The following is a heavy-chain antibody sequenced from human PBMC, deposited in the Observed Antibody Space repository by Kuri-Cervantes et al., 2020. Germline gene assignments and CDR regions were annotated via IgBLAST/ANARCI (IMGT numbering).Heavy chain of an antibody. V-gene: IGHV5-51*01. J-gene: IGHJ6*04. Sequence: GESLKISCKGSGYSFTSYWIGWVRQMPGKGLGWMGIIYPGDSDTRYSPSFQGQVTISADRSINTAYLQWSSLKASDTAMYYCARGYCTSTTCYELDVWGKGTTVTVFS. CDR1: GYSFTSYW. CDR3: ARGYCTSTTCYELDV. CDR2: IYPGDSDT. D-gene: IGHD2-2*01.